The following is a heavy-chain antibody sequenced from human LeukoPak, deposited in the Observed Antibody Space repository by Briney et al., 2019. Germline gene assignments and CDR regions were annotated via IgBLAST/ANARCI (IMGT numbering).Heavy chain of an antibody. CDR2: IYYSGST. J-gene: IGHJ4*02. V-gene: IGHV4-39*01. D-gene: IGHD6-13*01. CDR3: ARREESSSFDY. CDR1: GGSISSSSYY. Sequence: SETLSITCTVSGGSISSSSYYWGWIRQPPGKGLEWIGSIYYSGSTYYNPSLKSRVTISVDTSKNQFSLKLSSVTAADTAVYYCARREESSSFDYWGQGTLVTVSS.